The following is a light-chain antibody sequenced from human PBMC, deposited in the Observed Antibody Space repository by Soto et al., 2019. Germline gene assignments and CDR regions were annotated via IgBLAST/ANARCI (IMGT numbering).Light chain of an antibody. CDR2: KAS. J-gene: IGKJ1*01. CDR1: QSLGNW. V-gene: IGKV1-5*03. CDR3: QQYNGT. Sequence: DIQMTQSPSTLSASAGDRVTVTCRASQSLGNWLAWYQQKPGKAPNLLIYKASTLESGAPSRFSGSGSGTEFIFTISSLQPDDSATYYCQQYNGTFGQGTKVEI.